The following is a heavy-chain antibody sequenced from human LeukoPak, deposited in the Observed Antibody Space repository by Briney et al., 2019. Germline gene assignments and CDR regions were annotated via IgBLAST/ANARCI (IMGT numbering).Heavy chain of an antibody. CDR3: AREGSAYYYGSGSYSVSDAFDI. D-gene: IGHD3-10*01. CDR1: GFTVSSNY. J-gene: IGHJ3*02. Sequence: GGSLRLSCAASGFTVSSNYMSWVRQAPGKGLEWVSVIYSGGSTYYADSVKGRFTISRDNSKNTLYLQMNSLRAEDTAVYYCAREGSAYYYGSGSYSVSDAFDIWGQGTMVTVSS. CDR2: IYSGGST. V-gene: IGHV3-53*01.